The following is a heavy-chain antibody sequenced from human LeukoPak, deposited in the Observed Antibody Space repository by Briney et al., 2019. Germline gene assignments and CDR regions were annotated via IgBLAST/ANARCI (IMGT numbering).Heavy chain of an antibody. J-gene: IGHJ6*03. V-gene: IGHV4-4*07. CDR1: GGSISSYY. D-gene: IGHD1-1*01. CDR3: ASGLGTTGNPSYYYYYYMDV. Sequence: SETLSLTCTVSGGSISSYYWSWIRQTAGKGLEWIGRIYTSGSTTSNPSLKSRVTMSADTSMNQFSLRLTSVTAADTAVYYCASGLGTTGNPSYYYYYYMDVWGKGTTVTVSS. CDR2: IYTSGST.